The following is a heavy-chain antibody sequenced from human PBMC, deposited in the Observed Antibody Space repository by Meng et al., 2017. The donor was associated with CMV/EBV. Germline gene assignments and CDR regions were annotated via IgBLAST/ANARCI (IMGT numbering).Heavy chain of an antibody. Sequence: GESLKISCAASGFTFSSYWMHWVRQAPGKGLVWVSRINSDGSSTSYADSVKGRFTISRDNSKNTLYLQMNSLRAEDTAVYYCAGSSSSYYYYGMDVWGQGTTVTVSS. CDR1: GFTFSSYW. CDR3: AGSSSSYYYYGMDV. D-gene: IGHD6-6*01. V-gene: IGHV3-74*01. CDR2: INSDGSST. J-gene: IGHJ6*02.